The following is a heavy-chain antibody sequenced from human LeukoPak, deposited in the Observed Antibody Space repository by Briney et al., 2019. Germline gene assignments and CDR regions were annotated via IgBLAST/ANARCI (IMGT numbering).Heavy chain of an antibody. CDR2: IRSKANSYAT. J-gene: IGHJ5*02. CDR3: TVERAGDFWSGYYSNWFGP. D-gene: IGHD3-3*01. CDR1: GFTFSGSA. V-gene: IGHV3-73*01. Sequence: GGSLRLSCAASGFTFSGSAMHWVRQASGKGLEWVGRIRSKANSYATAYAASVKGRFTITRDDSKNTAYLQMNSLKTEDTAVYYCTVERAGDFWSGYYSNWFGPWGQGTLVTVSS.